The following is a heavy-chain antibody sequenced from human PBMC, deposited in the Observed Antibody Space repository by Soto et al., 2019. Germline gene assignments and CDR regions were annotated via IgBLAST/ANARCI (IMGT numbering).Heavy chain of an antibody. CDR2: ILYDGSNK. Sequence: GGSLRLSCAASGFTFSNYGMHWVRQTPGKGLEWVALILYDGSNKYYADSVKGRFTISRDNSKNTLYLQVSSLRAEDTALDYFGKSRDAYNFYFYYGMDVWAQGATVTVSS. D-gene: IGHD2-2*01. J-gene: IGHJ6*02. CDR3: GKSRDAYNFYFYYGMDV. CDR1: GFTFSNYG. V-gene: IGHV3-30*18.